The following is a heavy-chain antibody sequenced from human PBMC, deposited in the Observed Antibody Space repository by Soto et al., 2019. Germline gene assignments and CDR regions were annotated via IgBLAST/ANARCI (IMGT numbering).Heavy chain of an antibody. J-gene: IGHJ5*02. V-gene: IGHV3-23*01. CDR1: GFTFSRSD. CDR2: INGGRT. CDR3: ATHGWDL. Sequence: SGGGLVQPGGSLRLSCAASGFTFSRSDMSWVRQAPGKGLEWVSAINGGRTFYGDSVEGRFTVSRDDSKDTLYLQMNSLRVDDTAIYYCATHGWDLWGQGTLVTVSS. D-gene: IGHD6-19*01.